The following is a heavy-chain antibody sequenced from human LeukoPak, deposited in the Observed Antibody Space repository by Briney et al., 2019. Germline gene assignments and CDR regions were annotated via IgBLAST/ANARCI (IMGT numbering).Heavy chain of an antibody. J-gene: IGHJ4*02. CDR2: IGIDSGNT. V-gene: IGHV3-11*06. Sequence: PGGSLSLSCAASGFTLSDYAVNWVRQAPGKGLEWISYIGIDSGNTKYADSVRGRFTISTDKAKNLLYLQMNSLRVEDTAVYYCARDHNYAFDNWGQGTLVSVAS. D-gene: IGHD1-1*01. CDR3: ARDHNYAFDN. CDR1: GFTLSDYA.